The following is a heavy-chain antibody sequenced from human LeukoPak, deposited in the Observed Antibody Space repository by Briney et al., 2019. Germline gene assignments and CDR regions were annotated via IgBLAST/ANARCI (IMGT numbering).Heavy chain of an antibody. CDR2: ISSSGSTI. J-gene: IGHJ4*02. D-gene: IGHD5-18*01. V-gene: IGHV3-48*03. CDR3: ARENVDTFDS. Sequence: PGGSLRLSCAVSGFTFSSYEMNWVRQAPGKGLEWVSYISSSGSTIYYADSVMGRFTISRDNAKNSLYLQMDSQRAEDTAVYYCARENVDTFDSWGRGTLVTVSS. CDR1: GFTFSSYE.